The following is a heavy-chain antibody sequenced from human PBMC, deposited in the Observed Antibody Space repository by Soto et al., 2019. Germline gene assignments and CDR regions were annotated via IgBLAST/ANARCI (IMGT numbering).Heavy chain of an antibody. CDR1: GGSISSSSYY. J-gene: IGHJ4*02. V-gene: IGHV4-39*01. CDR2: IYYSGST. CDR3: ARTLRVWGSYFVFDY. Sequence: PSETLSLTCTVSGGSISSSSYYWGWIRQPPGKGLEWIGSIYYSGSTYYNPSLKSRVTISVDTSKNQFSLKLSSVTAADTAVYYCARTLRVWGSYFVFDYWGQGTLVTVSS. D-gene: IGHD1-26*01.